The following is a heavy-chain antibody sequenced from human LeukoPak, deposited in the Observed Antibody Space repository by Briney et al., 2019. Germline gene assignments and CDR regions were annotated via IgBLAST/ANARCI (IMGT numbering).Heavy chain of an antibody. J-gene: IGHJ6*03. CDR2: IDWDDDK. V-gene: IGHV2-70*04. CDR1: GFSLSTQRMR. D-gene: IGHD6-19*01. CDR3: ARYSRGWDYMDV. Sequence: SRPTLVNPTQTLTLTSNFSGFSLSTQRMRVSWIRQTPGKALEWLARIDWDDDKFYSTSLRTRLTISKDTSKTQVVLTMTNMDPADTGTYYCARYSRGWDYMDVWGKGTTVTVSS.